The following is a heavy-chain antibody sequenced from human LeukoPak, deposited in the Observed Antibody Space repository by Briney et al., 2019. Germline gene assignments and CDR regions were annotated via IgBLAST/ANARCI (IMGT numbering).Heavy chain of an antibody. J-gene: IGHJ4*02. V-gene: IGHV3-7*03. D-gene: IGHD3-22*01. CDR2: IKQDGNEK. Sequence: GGSLRLSCAASRFTFSSNWMSWVRQAPGKGLEWVANIKQDGNEKYYVDSVKGRFTISRDNAKNSLYLQMNSLRAEDTALYYCAKDKNYYDSSAHFDYWGQGTLVTVSS. CDR1: RFTFSSNW. CDR3: AKDKNYYDSSAHFDY.